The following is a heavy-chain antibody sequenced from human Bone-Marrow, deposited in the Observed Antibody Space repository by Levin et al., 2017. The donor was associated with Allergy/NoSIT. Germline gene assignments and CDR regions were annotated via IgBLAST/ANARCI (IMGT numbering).Heavy chain of an antibody. D-gene: IGHD3-10*01. V-gene: IGHV1-69*06. J-gene: IGHJ4*02. CDR1: GGTFSSYA. Sequence: SVKVSCKASGGTFSSYAISWVRQAPGQGLEWMGGIIPIFGTANYAQKFQGRVTITADKSTSTAYMELSSLRSEDTAVYYCARTEPVLWFRELPPPPFDYWGQGTLVTVSS. CDR2: IIPIFGTA. CDR3: ARTEPVLWFRELPPPPFDY.